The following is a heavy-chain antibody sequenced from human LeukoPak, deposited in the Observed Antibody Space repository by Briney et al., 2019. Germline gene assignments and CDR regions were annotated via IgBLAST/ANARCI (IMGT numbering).Heavy chain of an antibody. Sequence: SETLSLTCAVYSGSFNGYYWLWIRQPPGKGLMWIGEINHSGSTNYNQARKSGVTISVDKSKNQFSLKLSSVNAADTAVYYCARSLAFLRYFDFWGQGTLVTVSS. CDR3: ARSLAFLRYFDF. V-gene: IGHV4-34*01. CDR2: INHSGST. D-gene: IGHD3-3*01. CDR1: SGSFNGYY. J-gene: IGHJ4*02.